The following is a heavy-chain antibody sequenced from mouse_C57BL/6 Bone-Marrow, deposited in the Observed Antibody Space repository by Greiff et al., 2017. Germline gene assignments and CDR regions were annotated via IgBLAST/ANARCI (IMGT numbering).Heavy chain of an antibody. CDR2: IHPNSGST. J-gene: IGHJ2*01. D-gene: IGHD1-1*01. V-gene: IGHV1-64*01. Sequence: QVQLQQPGAELVKPGASVKLSCKASGYTFTSYWMHWVKQRPGQGLEWIGMIHPNSGSTNYNEKFKSKATLTVDKSSSTAYMQLSSLTSADSAVYYCARRNTTYFDYWGQGTTLTVSS. CDR3: ARRNTTYFDY. CDR1: GYTFTSYW.